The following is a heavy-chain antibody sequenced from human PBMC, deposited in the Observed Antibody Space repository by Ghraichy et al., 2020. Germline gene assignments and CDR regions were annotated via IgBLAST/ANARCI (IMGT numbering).Heavy chain of an antibody. CDR1: GDSVSSDTYY. V-gene: IGHV4-61*01. D-gene: IGHD2-8*01. Sequence: ESLNISCTVSGDSVSSDTYYWSWIRQSPGKGLEWIGYNYNSGSTNYNFSLKSRVTISVDTSKNQFSLKLSAATAADTAVYFCARGSVYCTDGICFGKRPTLDYWGQGTLVTVSS. CDR2: NYNSGST. J-gene: IGHJ4*02. CDR3: ARGSVYCTDGICFGKRPTLDY.